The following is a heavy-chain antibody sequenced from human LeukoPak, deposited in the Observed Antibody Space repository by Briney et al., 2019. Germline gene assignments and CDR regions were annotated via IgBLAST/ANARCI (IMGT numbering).Heavy chain of an antibody. CDR2: IYHSGST. CDR1: GYSISSGSY. D-gene: IGHD3-10*01. CDR3: ARRVSTYYYGMDV. Sequence: SETLSLTCTVSGYSISSGSYWGWIRQPPGKGLEWIGSIYHSGSTYYNPSLKSRVTISVDTSKNQFSLKLSSVTAADTAVYYCARRVSTYYYGMDVWGQGTTVTVSS. J-gene: IGHJ6*02. V-gene: IGHV4-38-2*02.